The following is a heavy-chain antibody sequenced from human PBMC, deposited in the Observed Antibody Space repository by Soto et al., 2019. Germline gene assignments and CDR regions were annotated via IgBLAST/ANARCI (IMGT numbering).Heavy chain of an antibody. D-gene: IGHD6-19*01. CDR3: ASVPGSPGYHGLDV. CDR1: GFAFSSYW. Sequence: GGSLRLSCAASGFAFSSYWMHWVRQAPGKGLEWVATIKHDGSEKSNLDSVEGRFTISRDNARNSLSLQMNSLRVEDTAVYFCASVPGSPGYHGLDVWGQGTTVTGLL. CDR2: IKHDGSEK. J-gene: IGHJ6*02. V-gene: IGHV3-7*03.